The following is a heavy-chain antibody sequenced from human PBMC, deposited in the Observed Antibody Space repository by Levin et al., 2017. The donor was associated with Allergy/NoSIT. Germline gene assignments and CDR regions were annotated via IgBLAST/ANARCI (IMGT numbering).Heavy chain of an antibody. V-gene: IGHV3-74*01. CDR2: INSDGSSS. CDR3: AGRGTSYYYGAGTFDY. J-gene: IGHJ4*02. D-gene: IGHD3-10*01. CDR1: GFTFSSYY. Sequence: GGSLRLSCAASGFTFSSYYMHWVRQAPGKGLLWVSRINSDGSSSNYADSVKGRFTISRDNAKNTLYLQMTSLRAEDTALYYCAGRGTSYYYGAGTFDYWGQGTQVTVSS.